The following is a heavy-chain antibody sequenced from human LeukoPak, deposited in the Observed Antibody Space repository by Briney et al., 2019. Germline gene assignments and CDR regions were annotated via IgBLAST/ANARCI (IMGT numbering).Heavy chain of an antibody. V-gene: IGHV4-39*01. J-gene: IGHJ4*02. CDR1: GDSISDRNYH. CDR3: TRLINGSPGDS. CDR2: IYFTGIT. D-gene: IGHD2-8*01. Sequence: PSETLSLTCTVSGDSISDRNYHWGWVRQPPGKGLEWIGSIYFTGITYYSPSLKSRVTISVDTSKNQFSLSLDSVTAADTAVYYSTRLINGSPGDSWAQGTLVTVSS.